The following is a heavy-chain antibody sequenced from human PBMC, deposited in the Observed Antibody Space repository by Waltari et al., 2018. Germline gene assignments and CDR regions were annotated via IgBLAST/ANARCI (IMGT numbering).Heavy chain of an antibody. Sequence: DVQVVESGGGLVRPGGSLRRSCIGSGFNFSNYFIHWVRQAPGGGPVWVARINNDGSIVNYADSVKGRFSISRDNAKSTVYLQMNNLRGEDTALYHCLNYDFDSWGQGTLVTVSS. CDR1: GFNFSNYF. J-gene: IGHJ4*02. V-gene: IGHV3-74*01. CDR3: LNYDFDS. CDR2: INNDGSIV. D-gene: IGHD1-7*01.